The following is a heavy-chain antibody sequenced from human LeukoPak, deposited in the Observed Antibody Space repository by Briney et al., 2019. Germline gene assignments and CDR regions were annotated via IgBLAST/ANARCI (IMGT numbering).Heavy chain of an antibody. CDR2: LYYNGRT. D-gene: IGHD5-18*01. CDR1: GGSISTYY. V-gene: IGHV4-59*01. J-gene: IGHJ4*02. Sequence: PSETLSLTCTVSGGSISTYYWSWIQQPPGKGLEWIGYLYYNGRTNYNPSLESRVTLSLDTSKNQFSLKLRSVTAADTAVYYCARENSYGYCDYWGQGTLVTVS. CDR3: ARENSYGYCDY.